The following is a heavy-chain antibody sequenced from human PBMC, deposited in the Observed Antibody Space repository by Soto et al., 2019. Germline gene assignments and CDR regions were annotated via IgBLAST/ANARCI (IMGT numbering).Heavy chain of an antibody. CDR1: GFTFSSYG. J-gene: IGHJ3*02. Sequence: GGSLRLSCAASGFTFSSYGMHWVRQAPGKGLEWVAVISYDGSNKYYADSVKGRFTISRDNSKNTLYLQMNSLRVGDTAVYSCAKDRGVVVVAATDHDAFDIWGKGTMVPVSP. D-gene: IGHD2-15*01. V-gene: IGHV3-30*18. CDR2: ISYDGSNK. CDR3: AKDRGVVVVAATDHDAFDI.